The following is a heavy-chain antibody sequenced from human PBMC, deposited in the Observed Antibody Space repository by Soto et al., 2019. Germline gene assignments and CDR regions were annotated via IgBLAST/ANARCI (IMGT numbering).Heavy chain of an antibody. D-gene: IGHD2-15*01. Sequence: QVQLVQSGAEVKKPGASVKVSCKASGYIFTNYNINWVRQATGQGLEWMGWMNPNSGNTDYAQKFQGRVTMTGDTSIRTAYLELSSLRSDDTGVYYCARVGYCSGGGCYSWLDPWGQGTLVTVSS. J-gene: IGHJ5*02. V-gene: IGHV1-8*01. CDR2: MNPNSGNT. CDR1: GYIFTNYN. CDR3: ARVGYCSGGGCYSWLDP.